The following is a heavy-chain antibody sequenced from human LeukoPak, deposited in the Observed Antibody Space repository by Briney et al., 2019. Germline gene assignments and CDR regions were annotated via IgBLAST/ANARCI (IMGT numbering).Heavy chain of an antibody. J-gene: IGHJ4*02. CDR3: AIDVRRGVPDHFDY. CDR2: ISSSSSTI. CDR1: GFTFSSYS. Sequence: QPGGSLRLSCAASGFTFSSYSMNWVRQAPGKGLEWVPYISSSSSTIYYADSVKGRFTISRDNAKNSLYLQMNSLRAEDTAVYYCAIDVRRGVPDHFDYWGQGTLPTVS. V-gene: IGHV3-48*04. D-gene: IGHD3-10*01.